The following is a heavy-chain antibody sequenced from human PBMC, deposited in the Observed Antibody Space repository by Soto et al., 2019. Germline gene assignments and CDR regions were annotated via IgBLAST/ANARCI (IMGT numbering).Heavy chain of an antibody. CDR1: GFTFSSYS. CDR3: ARDGLIAVAGSTGYFGY. D-gene: IGHD6-19*01. V-gene: IGHV3-21*01. CDR2: ISSSSSYI. Sequence: PGGSLRLSCAASGFTFSSYSMNWVRQAPGKGLEWVSSISSSSSYIYYADSVKGRFTISRDNAKNSLYLQMNSLRAEDTAVYYCARDGLIAVAGSTGYFGYWGQGTLVTVSS. J-gene: IGHJ4*02.